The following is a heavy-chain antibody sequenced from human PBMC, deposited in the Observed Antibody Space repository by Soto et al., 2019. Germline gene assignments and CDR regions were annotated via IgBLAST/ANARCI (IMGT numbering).Heavy chain of an antibody. V-gene: IGHV4-34*01. J-gene: IGHJ6*02. CDR3: AGDTAYDYYYYYGMDV. CDR1: GGSFNGYY. CDR2: INHSGST. Sequence: PSETLSLTCAVYGGSFNGYYWSWIRQPPGKGLEWIGEINHSGSTNYNPSLKSRVTISVDTSKNQFSLKLSSVTAADTAVYYCAGDTAYDYYYYYGMDVWGQGTTVTVSS. D-gene: IGHD5-18*01.